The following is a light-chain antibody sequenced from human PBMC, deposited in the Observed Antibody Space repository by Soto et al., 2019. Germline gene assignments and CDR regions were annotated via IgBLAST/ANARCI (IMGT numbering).Light chain of an antibody. V-gene: IGLV1-44*01. Sequence: QSVLTQPPSASGTPGQRVTMSCSGSNSNIGRNPVNWYQQLPGTAPKVLISSTNQRPSGVPDRFSGSKSGTSASLAISGLQSEDEADYYCSAWDDSLNGPVFGGGTQLPVL. CDR2: STN. CDR1: NSNIGRNP. J-gene: IGLJ3*02. CDR3: SAWDDSLNGPV.